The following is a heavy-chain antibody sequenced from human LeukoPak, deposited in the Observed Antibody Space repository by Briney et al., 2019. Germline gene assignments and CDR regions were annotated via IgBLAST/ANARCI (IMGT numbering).Heavy chain of an antibody. J-gene: IGHJ4*02. V-gene: IGHV3-7*01. D-gene: IGHD1-26*01. CDR2: IKQDGSEK. CDR3: ARGYWELGY. CDR1: GFTFSSYW. Sequence: QPGGSLRLSCAVFGFTFSSYWMSWVRQAPGKGLEWVANIKQDGSEKYYVDSVKGRFTISRDNAKNSLYLQMNSLRAEDTAVYYCARGYWELGYWGQGTLVTVSS.